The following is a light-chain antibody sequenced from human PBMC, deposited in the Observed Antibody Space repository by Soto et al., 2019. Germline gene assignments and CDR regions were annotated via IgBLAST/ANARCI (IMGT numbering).Light chain of an antibody. Sequence: ERVMTQSPATLSVSPGERATLSCRASESVRTNLAWYQQRPGQSPRLLIYGASTRASGVPARFSGSGSGTEFTLTISSLQSEDFAVYYCQQYNSLPPSLTFGQGTRLEIK. CDR2: GAS. CDR3: QQYNSLPPSLT. CDR1: ESVRTN. V-gene: IGKV3-15*01. J-gene: IGKJ5*01.